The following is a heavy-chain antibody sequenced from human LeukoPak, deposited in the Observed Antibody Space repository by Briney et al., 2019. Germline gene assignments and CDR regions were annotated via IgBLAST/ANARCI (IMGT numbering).Heavy chain of an antibody. Sequence: GGSLRLSCAASGFTFSSYVMSWVRQAPGKGLEWVSAVTTSGGTTYYADSVKGRFTISRDNSKSTLFLQMNSLRAEDTAVYYCAREGFDYWGQGTLVTVSS. CDR3: AREGFDY. CDR2: VTTSGGTT. J-gene: IGHJ4*02. V-gene: IGHV3-23*01. CDR1: GFTFSSYV.